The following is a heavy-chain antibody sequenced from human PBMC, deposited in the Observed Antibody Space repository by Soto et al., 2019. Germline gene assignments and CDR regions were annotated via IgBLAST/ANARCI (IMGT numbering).Heavy chain of an antibody. CDR2: IGTAGDT. J-gene: IGHJ5*02. Sequence: GSLRLSCAASGFTFSSYDMHWVRQATGKGLEWVSAIGTAGDTYYPGSVKGRFTISRENAKNSLYLQMNSLRDEDTAVYYCAREGGSLNWFDPWGQGTLVTVSS. D-gene: IGHD1-26*01. CDR3: AREGGSLNWFDP. V-gene: IGHV3-13*04. CDR1: GFTFSSYD.